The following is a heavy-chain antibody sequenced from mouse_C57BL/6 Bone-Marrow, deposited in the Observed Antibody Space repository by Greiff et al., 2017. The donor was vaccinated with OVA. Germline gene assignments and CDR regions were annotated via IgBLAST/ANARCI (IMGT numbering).Heavy chain of an antibody. CDR2: INPNNGGT. V-gene: IGHV1-22*01. CDR3: ARGDMVKESAFAY. J-gene: IGHJ3*01. Sequence: EVQLQQSGPELVKPGASVKMSCKASGYTFTDYNMHWVKQSHGKSLEWIGYINPNNGGTSYNQKFKGKATLTVNKSSSTAYMELRSLTSEDSAVYYCARGDMVKESAFAYWGQGTLVTVSA. CDR1: GYTFTDYN. D-gene: IGHD2-2*01.